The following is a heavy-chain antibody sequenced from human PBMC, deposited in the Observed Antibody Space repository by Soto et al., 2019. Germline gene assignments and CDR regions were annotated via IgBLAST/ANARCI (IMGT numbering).Heavy chain of an antibody. V-gene: IGHV3-23*01. J-gene: IGHJ4*02. D-gene: IGHD6-19*01. CDR2: ISGSGGST. CDR3: AKTPHSYTSGWYDY. Sequence: SLRLSCAASGFTSSSYAMGWVRQAPGKGLEWVSAISGSGGSTYYADSVKGRFTISRDNSKNTLYLQMNSLRAEDTAVYYCAKTPHSYTSGWYDYWGQGPLVTLSS. CDR1: GFTSSSYA.